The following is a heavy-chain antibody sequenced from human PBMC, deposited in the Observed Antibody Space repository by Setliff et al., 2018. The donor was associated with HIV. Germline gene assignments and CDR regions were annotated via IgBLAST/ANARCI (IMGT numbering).Heavy chain of an antibody. D-gene: IGHD3-22*01. Sequence: SETLSLTCTASGGSIRSSTYYWGWIRQPPGKGLEWIGSIYYSGSTYYNPSLNSRVTISVDTPKNQFSLRLSSVTAADTAVYYCARRGDYYYDSSGAGGAFDIWGQGTMVTVSS. J-gene: IGHJ3*02. V-gene: IGHV4-39*01. CDR1: GGSIRSSTYY. CDR2: IYYSGST. CDR3: ARRGDYYYDSSGAGGAFDI.